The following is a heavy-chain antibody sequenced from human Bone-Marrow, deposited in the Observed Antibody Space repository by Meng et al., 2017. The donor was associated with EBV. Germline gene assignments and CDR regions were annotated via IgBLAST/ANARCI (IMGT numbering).Heavy chain of an antibody. D-gene: IGHD3-10*01. CDR3: ARGAVRGVIHWFDP. V-gene: IGHV1-69*01. Sequence: QVQVVQSGAGVKEAGASVEGSCKVSGGTFSSYAISLVRQAPGQGLEWMGGIIPIFGTANYAQKFQGRVTIPADESTSTAYMELSSLRSEDTAVYYCARGAVRGVIHWFDPWGQGTLVTVSS. CDR2: IIPIFGTA. J-gene: IGHJ5*02. CDR1: GGTFSSYA.